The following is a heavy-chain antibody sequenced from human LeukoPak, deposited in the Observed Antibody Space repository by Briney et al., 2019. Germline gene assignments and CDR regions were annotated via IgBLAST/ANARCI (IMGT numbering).Heavy chain of an antibody. D-gene: IGHD3-22*01. CDR1: GGTFSSHA. Sequence: GASVKVSCKASGGTFSSHAIAWVRQAPGQGPEWMGGIIPISGTANYAQKFQGRVTITTDESTSTAYMELSSLTSDDTAVYYCARGPLYYYDSSGYPMAGVTDYWGQGTLVTVSS. CDR2: IIPISGTA. CDR3: ARGPLYYYDSSGYPMAGVTDY. J-gene: IGHJ4*02. V-gene: IGHV1-69*05.